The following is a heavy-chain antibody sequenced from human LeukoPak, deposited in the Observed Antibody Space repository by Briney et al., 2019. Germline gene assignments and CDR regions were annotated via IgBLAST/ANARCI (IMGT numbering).Heavy chain of an antibody. CDR3: ASPPAPRSRGWYY. D-gene: IGHD6-19*01. CDR1: GFTFSDYY. CDR2: ISSSGGTI. J-gene: IGHJ4*02. V-gene: IGHV3-11*01. Sequence: GGSLRLTCAASGFTFSDYYMTWIRQAPGKGLEWVSYISSSGGTIYYVDSVKGRFTISRDNAKNSLYLQMNSLRAEDTAVYYCASPPAPRSRGWYYWGQGTLVTVSS.